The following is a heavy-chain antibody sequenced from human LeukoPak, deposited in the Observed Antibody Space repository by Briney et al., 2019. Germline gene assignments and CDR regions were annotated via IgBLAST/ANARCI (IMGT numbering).Heavy chain of an antibody. Sequence: SETLSLTCTVSGGSVSSGNSYWSWIRQPPGKGLEWIGYIYYSGSTNYNPSLKSRVTISVETSKNQFSLRLSSVTAADTAVYYCAREVYGRAGFYFDYWGQGSLVTVSS. CDR2: IYYSGST. CDR1: GGSVSSGNSY. D-gene: IGHD5/OR15-5a*01. CDR3: AREVYGRAGFYFDY. V-gene: IGHV4-61*01. J-gene: IGHJ4*02.